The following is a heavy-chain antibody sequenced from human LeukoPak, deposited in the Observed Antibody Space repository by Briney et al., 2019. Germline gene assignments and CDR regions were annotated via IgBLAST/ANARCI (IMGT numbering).Heavy chain of an antibody. CDR2: IKQDGSAQ. D-gene: IGHD3-3*01. J-gene: IGHJ4*02. CDR3: ARGRTRSSLFWKD. CDR1: GFTFSTQW. V-gene: IGHV3-7*01. Sequence: GGSLRLSCVASGFTFSTQWMTWVRQAPGKGPQWVANIKQDGSAQYYVDSVKGRFAISRDNAKNSLYLQMDSLRTEDTAVYYCARGRTRSSLFWKDWGQGTLVGVSA.